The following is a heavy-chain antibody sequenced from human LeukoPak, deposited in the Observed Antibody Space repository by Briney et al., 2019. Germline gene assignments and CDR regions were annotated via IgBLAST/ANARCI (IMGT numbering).Heavy chain of an antibody. CDR1: GYTFTSYG. J-gene: IGHJ5*02. CDR2: ISAYNGNT. V-gene: IGHV1-18*01. D-gene: IGHD3-22*01. Sequence: ASVKVSCKASGYTFTSYGISWVRQAPGQGLEWMGWISAYNGNTDYAQKLQGRVTMTTDTSTSTAYMGLRSLRSDDTAVYYCARDSRYYYDSSGYYVDWFDPWGQGTLVTVSS. CDR3: ARDSRYYYDSSGYYVDWFDP.